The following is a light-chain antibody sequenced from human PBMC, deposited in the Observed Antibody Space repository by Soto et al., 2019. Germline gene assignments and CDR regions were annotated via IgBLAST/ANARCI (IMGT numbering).Light chain of an antibody. CDR2: GVS. V-gene: IGKV3-20*01. J-gene: IGKJ1*01. CDR3: QLYGTSRT. CDR1: QSLGSDY. Sequence: ETVLTQSPGTPSLSPGERATLSCRASQSLGSDYLAWYQQKPGQAPRLLIYGVSSRATDIPDRFSGSGSGTDFTLTISRLEQEDFAMYYCQLYGTSRTFGQGTKV.